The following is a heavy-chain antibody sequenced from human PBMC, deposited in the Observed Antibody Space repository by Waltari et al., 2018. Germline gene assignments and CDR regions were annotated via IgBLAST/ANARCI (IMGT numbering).Heavy chain of an antibody. CDR3: ARGTSQLFYGLDI. J-gene: IGHJ6*02. Sequence: EVQLAETGGGLIQPGGSLRLSCAASGLSVIDNYMTWVRQAPGKGLQWVSLIYSGGVTYYADFVQGRFTISRDKYKNTLYLQMNSLRAEDSAVYYCARGTSQLFYGLDIWGQGTTVTVSS. CDR2: IYSGGVT. V-gene: IGHV3-53*02. CDR1: GLSVIDNY. D-gene: IGHD1-1*01.